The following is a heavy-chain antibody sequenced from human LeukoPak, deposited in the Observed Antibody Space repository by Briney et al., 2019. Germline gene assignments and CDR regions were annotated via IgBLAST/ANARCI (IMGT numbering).Heavy chain of an antibody. CDR2: INHSGST. J-gene: IGHJ4*02. CDR1: GGSFSGYY. Sequence: TPSETLSLTCAVYGGSFSGYYWSWIRQPPGKGLEWIGEINHSGSTNYNPSLKSRVTISVDTSKNQFSLKLSSVTAADTAVYYCARLHKIQLWFSYFDYWGQGTLVTVSS. D-gene: IGHD5-18*01. V-gene: IGHV4-34*01. CDR3: ARLHKIQLWFSYFDY.